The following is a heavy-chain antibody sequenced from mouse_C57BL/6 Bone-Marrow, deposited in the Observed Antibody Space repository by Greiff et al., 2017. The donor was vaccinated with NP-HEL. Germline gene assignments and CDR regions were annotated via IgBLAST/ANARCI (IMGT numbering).Heavy chain of an antibody. CDR3: TTEGDYDGYFDV. CDR1: GFNIKDYY. Sequence: EVQLQQSGAELVRPGASVKLFCTASGFNIKDYYMHLLKLRPEQGLEWIGRIYPVDGDTEYAPKFQGKATMTADTSSNTAYLQLSSLTSEDTAVYYCTTEGDYDGYFDVWGTGTTVTVSS. D-gene: IGHD2-4*01. CDR2: IYPVDGDT. J-gene: IGHJ1*03. V-gene: IGHV14-1*01.